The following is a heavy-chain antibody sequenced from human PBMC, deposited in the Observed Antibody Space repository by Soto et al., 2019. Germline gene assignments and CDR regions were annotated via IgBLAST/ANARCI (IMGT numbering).Heavy chain of an antibody. J-gene: IGHJ3*02. D-gene: IGHD2-2*01. CDR3: ARDAGYQLTGAFDI. CDR2: ISYIGTT. V-gene: IGHV4-59*01. Sequence: QVQLQESGPGLVKPSETLSLTCTVSGGPISTYYWSWIRQPPGKGLEWIGFISYIGTTQYNPSFKSRVTISVETSKNQFSLSLTSVSAADTAVYYCARDAGYQLTGAFDIWGPGTMVAVAS. CDR1: GGPISTYY.